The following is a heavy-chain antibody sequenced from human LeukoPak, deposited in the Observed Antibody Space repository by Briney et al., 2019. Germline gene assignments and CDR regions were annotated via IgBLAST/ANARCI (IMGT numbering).Heavy chain of an antibody. Sequence: ASVKVSCKASGYTFTSYAMHWVRQAPGQRLEWMGWINAGNGNTKYSQKFQGRVTITRDTSASTAYMELSSLRSEDTAVYYCARERDIVVVVAALRWFDPWGQGTLVTVSS. CDR2: INAGNGNT. CDR3: ARERDIVVVVAALRWFDP. J-gene: IGHJ5*02. D-gene: IGHD2-15*01. V-gene: IGHV1-3*01. CDR1: GYTFTSYA.